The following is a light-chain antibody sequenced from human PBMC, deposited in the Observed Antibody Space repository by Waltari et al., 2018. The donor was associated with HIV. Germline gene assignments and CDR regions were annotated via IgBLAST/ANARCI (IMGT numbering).Light chain of an antibody. Sequence: QSVLTQPPSASGTPGQRITISCSGSSSTIGRHYVYCYQQLPGTAPKLLIYRNNQRPSGVPDRVSGSKSGTSASLAISGLRSEDEADYYCATWDDTLSGHVVFGGGTKLNVL. CDR3: ATWDDTLSGHVV. CDR1: SSTIGRHY. CDR2: RNN. J-gene: IGLJ2*01. V-gene: IGLV1-47*01.